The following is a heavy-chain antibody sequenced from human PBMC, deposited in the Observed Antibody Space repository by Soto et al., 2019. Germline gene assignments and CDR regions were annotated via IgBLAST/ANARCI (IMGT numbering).Heavy chain of an antibody. D-gene: IGHD2-15*01. V-gene: IGHV1-69*06. Sequence: TLVQVYYKASGRTFRSYANSWLRQVPGQGIECMGGIIPSFDTAKYAQKFQVSVTLTSDKSTSTAYMALCSLRNEGPAVDNLARSPVGPPPYYCYYCCMDVWGQGTTVTV. CDR3: ARSPVGPPPYYCYYCCMDV. J-gene: IGHJ6*02. CDR2: IIPSFDTA. CDR1: GRTFRSYA.